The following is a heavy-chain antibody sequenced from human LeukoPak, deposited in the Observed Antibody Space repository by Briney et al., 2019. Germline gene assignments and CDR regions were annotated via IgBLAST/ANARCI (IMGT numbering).Heavy chain of an antibody. V-gene: IGHV4-34*01. D-gene: IGHD3-9*01. CDR2: INHSGST. Sequence: SETLSLTCAVYGGSFSGYYWSWIRQPPGKGREWIGEINHSGSTNYNPSLKSRVNISVETSKNQLYLKLSSVTAADTAVYYCARDILTGFFDYWGQGTLVTVSS. J-gene: IGHJ4*02. CDR3: ARDILTGFFDY. CDR1: GGSFSGYY.